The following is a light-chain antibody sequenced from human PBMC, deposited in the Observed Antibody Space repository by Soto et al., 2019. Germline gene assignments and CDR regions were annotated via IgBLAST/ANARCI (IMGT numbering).Light chain of an antibody. CDR2: DNN. V-gene: IGLV1-51*01. Sequence: QSVLTQSPSVSAAPGQKVTISCSGSSSNIGNNYVSWYQQLPGTAPKLLIYDNNKRPSAIPDRLSGSKSGTSGTLDITGLHTGDEAAYYCATLDGSLPGEVFGGGTKLTVL. CDR1: SSNIGNNY. CDR3: ATLDGSLPGEV. J-gene: IGLJ2*01.